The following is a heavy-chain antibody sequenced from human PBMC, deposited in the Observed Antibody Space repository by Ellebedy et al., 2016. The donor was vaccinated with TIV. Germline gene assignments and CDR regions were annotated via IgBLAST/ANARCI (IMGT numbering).Heavy chain of an antibody. CDR2: IYHNGKT. J-gene: IGHJ4*02. D-gene: IGHD3-16*01. Sequence: SETLSLXCTVSGGSVSSHYWNWIRQTPGKGLEWIGYIYHNGKTNYTPSLKSRVTISVDTSKNQFSLKLNSVTAADTAVYYCARGGDYFWSNYFDYWGQGTLVTVSS. CDR3: ARGGDYFWSNYFDY. V-gene: IGHV4-59*02. CDR1: GGSVSSHY.